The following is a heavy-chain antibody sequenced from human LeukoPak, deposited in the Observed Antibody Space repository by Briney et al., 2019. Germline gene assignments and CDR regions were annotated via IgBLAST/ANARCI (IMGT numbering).Heavy chain of an antibody. J-gene: IGHJ4*02. Sequence: GESLKISCKGSGYSFTSYWIGWVRQMPGKGLEWMGIIHPGDSETRYSPSFQGQVSISADKSITTAYLQLSSLKASDTAMYYCARQSRVSGSWYIIDYWGQGTLVTVSS. CDR1: GYSFTSYW. D-gene: IGHD6-13*01. V-gene: IGHV5-51*01. CDR2: IHPGDSET. CDR3: ARQSRVSGSWYIIDY.